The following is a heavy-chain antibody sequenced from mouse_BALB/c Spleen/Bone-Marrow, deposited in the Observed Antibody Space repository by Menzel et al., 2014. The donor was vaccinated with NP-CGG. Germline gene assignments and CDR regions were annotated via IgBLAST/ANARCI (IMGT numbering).Heavy chain of an antibody. V-gene: IGHV1S56*01. CDR2: IYPWNVHA. D-gene: IGHD2-3*01. Sequence: LVESGPKPEKPMSSAVICCKSTGYTFTNYYIHWVKQRPGQWLEWIGWIYPWNVHANFNEKFKSNATVTAVKSSSNTYKQLSGLKSEAFAVYFCARWLLPYYVLDYWCQGPPVT. CDR1: GYTFTNYY. CDR3: ARWLLPYYVLDY. J-gene: IGHJ4*01.